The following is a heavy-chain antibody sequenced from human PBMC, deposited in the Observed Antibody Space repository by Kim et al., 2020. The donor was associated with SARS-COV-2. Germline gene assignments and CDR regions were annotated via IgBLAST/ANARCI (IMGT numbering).Heavy chain of an antibody. Sequence: AASVKGRCTISRDDSKNTAYLQMNSLKTEDTAVYYCTRLIAVAGTGARGYWGQGTLVTVSS. CDR3: TRLIAVAGTGARGY. J-gene: IGHJ4*02. D-gene: IGHD6-19*01. V-gene: IGHV3-73*01.